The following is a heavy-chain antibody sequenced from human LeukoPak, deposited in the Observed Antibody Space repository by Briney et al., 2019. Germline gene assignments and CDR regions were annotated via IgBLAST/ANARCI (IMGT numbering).Heavy chain of an antibody. CDR3: ARLSGALGVY. Sequence: GGPLQISCQGSGSTFTSYWIGWVRQLPGKGLEWMGIIYPGDSDTSYSPSCKGQVTISAAKSISTAYLQWNSLKASDTAMYYCARLSGALGVYWGQGTLVTVSS. V-gene: IGHV5-51*01. CDR1: GSTFTSYW. J-gene: IGHJ4*02. D-gene: IGHD2-8*01. CDR2: IYPGDSDT.